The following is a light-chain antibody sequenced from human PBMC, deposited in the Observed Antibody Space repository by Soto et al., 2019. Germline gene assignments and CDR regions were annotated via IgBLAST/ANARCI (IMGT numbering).Light chain of an antibody. CDR3: QSYDSRLSGWV. CDR1: ISNIGAGYD. CDR2: GND. V-gene: IGLV1-40*01. J-gene: IGLJ3*02. Sequence: QSVLTQTPSVSGAPGQRVTISCTGSISNIGAGYDVHWYQQRPRTVPKLLVYGNDTRPSGVPERFSGSKSGTSASLAITGLQAEDEADYYCQSYDSRLSGWVFGGGTKLTVL.